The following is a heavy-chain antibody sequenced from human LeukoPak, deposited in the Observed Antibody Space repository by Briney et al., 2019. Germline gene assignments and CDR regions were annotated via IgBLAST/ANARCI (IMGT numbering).Heavy chain of an antibody. V-gene: IGHV1-69*13. Sequence: SVKVSCKASGGTLSSYAISWVRQAPGQGLEWMGGIIPIFGTANYAQKFQGRVTITADESTRTAYMELSSLRSEDTGVYYCARGWPAETTVVTPYNYWGQGTLVTVSS. D-gene: IGHD4-23*01. CDR3: ARGWPAETTVVTPYNY. J-gene: IGHJ4*02. CDR1: GGTLSSYA. CDR2: IIPIFGTA.